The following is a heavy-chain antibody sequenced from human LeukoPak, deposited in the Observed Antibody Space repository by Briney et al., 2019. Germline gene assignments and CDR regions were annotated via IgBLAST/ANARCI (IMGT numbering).Heavy chain of an antibody. V-gene: IGHV1-69*02. CDR1: GGTFSSYT. J-gene: IGHJ5*02. Sequence: ASVKVSCKASGGTFSSYTISWVRQAPGQGLEWMGRIIPILGIANYAQKFQGRVTITADKSTSTAYMELSSLRSEDTAVYYCARGVVSAAIPRAFDPWGQGTLVTVSS. CDR3: ARGVVSAAIPRAFDP. CDR2: IIPILGIA. D-gene: IGHD2-2*02.